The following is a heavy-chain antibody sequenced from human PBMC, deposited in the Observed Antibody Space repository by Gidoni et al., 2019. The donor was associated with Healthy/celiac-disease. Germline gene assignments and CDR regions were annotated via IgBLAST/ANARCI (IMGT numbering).Heavy chain of an antibody. CDR1: GFTFSSYD. CDR2: IGTAGDP. CDR3: ARGRNVLLWFGEPAGYGMDV. D-gene: IGHD3-10*01. V-gene: IGHV3-13*05. Sequence: EVQLVESGGGLVQPGGSLRLSCAASGFTFSSYDMHWVRQATGKGLEWVSAIGTAGDPYYPGSVKGRFTISRENAKNSLYLQMNSLRAGDTAVYYCARGRNVLLWFGEPAGYGMDVWGQGTTVTVSS. J-gene: IGHJ6*02.